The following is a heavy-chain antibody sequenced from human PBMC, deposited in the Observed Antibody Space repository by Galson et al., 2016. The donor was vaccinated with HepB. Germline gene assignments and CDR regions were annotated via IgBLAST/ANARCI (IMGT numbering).Heavy chain of an antibody. J-gene: IGHJ6*02. CDR3: VNPTRVYSSGWCPEGPVDYGMDV. Sequence: LRLSCAASGFTFSSYTISWFRQAPGKGLEGVATISGYSGNTYYADYVKGRSTISRYNSKNTLYLQMNSMTADVTATDSGVNPTRVYSSGWCPEGPVDYGMDVWGQGTTVTVSS. CDR1: GFTFSSYT. CDR2: ISGYSGNT. D-gene: IGHD6-19*01. V-gene: IGHV3-23*01.